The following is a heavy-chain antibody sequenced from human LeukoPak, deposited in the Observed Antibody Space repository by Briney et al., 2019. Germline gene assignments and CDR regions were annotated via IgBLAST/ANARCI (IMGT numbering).Heavy chain of an antibody. Sequence: SETLSLTCTVSGGSISSYYWSWIRQPPGKGLEWIGYIYYSGSTNYNPSLESRVTISVDTSKNQFSLKLSSVTAADTAVYYCASWRGSGSYYNGFDYWGQGTLVTVSS. J-gene: IGHJ4*02. V-gene: IGHV4-59*01. D-gene: IGHD3-10*01. CDR3: ASWRGSGSYYNGFDY. CDR1: GGSISSYY. CDR2: IYYSGST.